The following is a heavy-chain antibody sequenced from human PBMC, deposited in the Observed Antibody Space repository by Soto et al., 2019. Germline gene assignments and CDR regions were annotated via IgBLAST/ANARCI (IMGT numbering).Heavy chain of an antibody. D-gene: IGHD2-15*01. Sequence: EVHLVESGGALVQPGGSLRLSCAASGFTFSAYLMSWVRQAPGKGLEWVANINQDGSEKFHADSVKGRFAISRDNAKNVVSLQMNSLRAGDTGVYYGARVVGGVLVAAFDDWGQGTLVTVSS. V-gene: IGHV3-7*01. J-gene: IGHJ4*02. CDR2: INQDGSEK. CDR3: ARVVGGVLVAAFDD. CDR1: GFTFSAYL.